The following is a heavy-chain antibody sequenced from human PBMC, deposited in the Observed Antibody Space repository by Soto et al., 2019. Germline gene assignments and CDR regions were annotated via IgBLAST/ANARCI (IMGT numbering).Heavy chain of an antibody. J-gene: IGHJ4*02. CDR2: INHSGST. CDR1: GSSISSGYY. CDR3: ATAPKIDYFDS. Sequence: SETLSLTCAVSGSSISSGYYWGWIRQPPGKGLEWIGSINHSGSTYYNPSLKSRVTISVDTSKNQFSLKLTSVTAADTAVYYCATAPKIDYFDSWAQGTLVTVSS. V-gene: IGHV4-38-2*01.